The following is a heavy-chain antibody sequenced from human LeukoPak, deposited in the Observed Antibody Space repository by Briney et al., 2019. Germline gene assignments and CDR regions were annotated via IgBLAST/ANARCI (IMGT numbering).Heavy chain of an antibody. CDR1: GGSIRSYY. CDR3: ARHAGYDFWSGYYRPYYFDY. Sequence: SETLSLTCTVSGGSIRSYYWSWIRQPAGKGLEWIGRIYTSGSTYYNPSLKSRVTISVDTSKNQFSLKLSSVTAADTAVYYCARHAGYDFWSGYYRPYYFDYWGQGTLVTVSS. D-gene: IGHD3-3*01. V-gene: IGHV4-4*07. J-gene: IGHJ4*02. CDR2: IYTSGST.